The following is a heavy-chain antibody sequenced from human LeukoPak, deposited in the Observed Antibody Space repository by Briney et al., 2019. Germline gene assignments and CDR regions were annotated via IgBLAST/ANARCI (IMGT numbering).Heavy chain of an antibody. Sequence: GGPLRLSCAASGFTFSTYWMHWVRQAPGKGLVWVSRIKSDGSTNYADSVKGRFTISRDNAKNTLSLQMNSLRPEDTGVYYCARAPSEIGGYYPEYFRHWGQGTLVTVSS. V-gene: IGHV3-74*01. J-gene: IGHJ1*01. CDR1: GFTFSTYW. D-gene: IGHD3-22*01. CDR2: IKSDGST. CDR3: ARAPSEIGGYYPEYFRH.